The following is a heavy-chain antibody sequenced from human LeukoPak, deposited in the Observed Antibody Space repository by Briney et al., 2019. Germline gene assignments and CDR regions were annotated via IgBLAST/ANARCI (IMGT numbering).Heavy chain of an antibody. V-gene: IGHV3-7*01. J-gene: IGHJ5*02. CDR1: GFSFGNYW. Sequence: GGSLRLSCVASGFSFGNYWMDWVRQAPGKGLEWVGNIKQDGSEKYYVDSVKGRFTISRDNAKNSLYLDMNSLRVEDTAIYYCTRDFDPWGQGTLVTVSS. CDR3: TRDFDP. CDR2: IKQDGSEK.